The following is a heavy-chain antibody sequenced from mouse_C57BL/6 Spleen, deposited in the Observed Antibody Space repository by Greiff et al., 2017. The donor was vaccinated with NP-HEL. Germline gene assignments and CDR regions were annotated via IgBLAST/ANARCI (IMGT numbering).Heavy chain of an antibody. CDR3: ARSNYFDY. CDR2: ISSGGSYT. Sequence: EVKLMESGGDLVKPGGSLKLSCAASGFTFSSYGMSWVRQTPDKRLEWVATISSGGSYTYYTESVKGRFTISRDNAKNTLYLQISSLKSEDTAMYYCARSNYFDYWGQGTTLTVSS. J-gene: IGHJ2*01. V-gene: IGHV5-6*01. CDR1: GFTFSSYG.